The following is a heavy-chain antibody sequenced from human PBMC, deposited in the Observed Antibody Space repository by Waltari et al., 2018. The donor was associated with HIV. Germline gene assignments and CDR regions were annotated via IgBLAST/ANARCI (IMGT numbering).Heavy chain of an antibody. CDR1: GFDLTSHG. Sequence: QVQLMQSGRELRRPGASVKISCRAGGFDLTSHGITWVRRAPGQGLEWVGWMWANSGNTDNDRRFKEIMSLTANTSTTTGCVEVRNLRIDDTATYYCVRGGGTWLQETHYYKGLDVWGQGTTGIVSS. CDR2: MWANSGNT. D-gene: IGHD3-10*01. CDR3: VRGGGTWLQETHYYKGLDV. V-gene: IGHV1-18*01. J-gene: IGHJ6*02.